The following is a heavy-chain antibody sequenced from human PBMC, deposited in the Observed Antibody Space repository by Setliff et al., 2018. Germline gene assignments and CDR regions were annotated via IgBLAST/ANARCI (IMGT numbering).Heavy chain of an antibody. CDR2: VFYGGST. V-gene: IGHV4-59*08. CDR1: GASTTTYY. J-gene: IGHJ4*02. D-gene: IGHD1-26*01. Sequence: KPSETLSLTCAVSGASTTTYYWSWIRQPPGKGLEWIGYVFYGGSTKFNPPLKSRASISVDTTKNQFSLRLISVTAADTAIYYCARHLGPWDPVDYWGPGTLVTVSS. CDR3: ARHLGPWDPVDY.